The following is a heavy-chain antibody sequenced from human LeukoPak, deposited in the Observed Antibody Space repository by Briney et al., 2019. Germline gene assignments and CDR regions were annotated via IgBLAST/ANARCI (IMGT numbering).Heavy chain of an antibody. J-gene: IGHJ4*02. V-gene: IGHV3-30-3*01. CDR1: GFTFSSYA. D-gene: IGHD6-19*01. CDR2: LSYDGNNK. Sequence: GGSLGLSCAASGFTFSSYAMHWVRQAPGEGLEWVAVLSYDGNNKYYADSVKGRFTISRDNSKNTLYLQMNSLRAEDTAVYYCARAWVAGFFDYWGQGTLVTVSS. CDR3: ARAWVAGFFDY.